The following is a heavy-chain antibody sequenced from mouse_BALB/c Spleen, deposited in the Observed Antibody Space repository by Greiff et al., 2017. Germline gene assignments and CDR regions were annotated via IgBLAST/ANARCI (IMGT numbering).Heavy chain of an antibody. J-gene: IGHJ3*01. V-gene: IGHV2-9*02. Sequence: QVQLQQSGPGLVAPSQSLSITCTVSGFSLTSYGVHWVRQPPGKGLEWLGVIWAGGSTNYNSALMSRLSISKDNSKSQVFLKMNSLQTDDTAMYYCARAGITTVVAPPWFAYWGQGTLVTVSA. D-gene: IGHD1-1*01. CDR3: ARAGITTVVAPPWFAY. CDR1: GFSLTSYG. CDR2: IWAGGST.